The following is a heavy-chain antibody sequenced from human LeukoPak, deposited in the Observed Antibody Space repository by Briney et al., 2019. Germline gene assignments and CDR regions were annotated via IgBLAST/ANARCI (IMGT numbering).Heavy chain of an antibody. D-gene: IGHD3-10*01. CDR1: GGSISSYY. CDR3: ARVRTMVRGVITYYFDY. Sequence: PETLSLTCTVSGGSISSYYWSWLRQPPGKGLEWIGYIYYSGSTNYNPSLKSRVTISVDTSKNQFSLKLSSVTAADTAVYYCARVRTMVRGVITYYFDYWGQGTLVTVSS. CDR2: IYYSGST. V-gene: IGHV4-59*01. J-gene: IGHJ4*02.